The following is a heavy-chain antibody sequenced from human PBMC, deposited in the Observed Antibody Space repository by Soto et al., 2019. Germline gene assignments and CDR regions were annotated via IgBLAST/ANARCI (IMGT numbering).Heavy chain of an antibody. J-gene: IGHJ3*02. CDR2: MSYDGSNK. Sequence: QVQLLESGGGVVQPGRSLRLSCAASRFTCSSYAMHWVRQAPGKGLEWVAVMSYDGSNKYYADSVKGRFTMSRDNSKNTLYVQMDSRGADDTAVYYCSREYSSGWYGVAVLDIWGQGTMVAVSP. V-gene: IGHV3-30-3*01. D-gene: IGHD6-19*01. CDR3: SREYSSGWYGVAVLDI. CDR1: RFTCSSYA.